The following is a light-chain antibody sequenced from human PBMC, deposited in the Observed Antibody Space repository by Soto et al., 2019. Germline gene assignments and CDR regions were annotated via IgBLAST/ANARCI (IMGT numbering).Light chain of an antibody. CDR2: GVY. CDR3: QQYQSFSLT. J-gene: IGKJ4*01. CDR1: QSVSSN. Sequence: EIVMTQSPTILSVSPGERATLSCRASQSVSSNLAWYQQKPGQAPRLLIYGVYTRAPGIPARFSGSGSGTEFTLTISSLQSEDFATYYCQQYQSFSLTFGGGTKVDIK. V-gene: IGKV3D-15*01.